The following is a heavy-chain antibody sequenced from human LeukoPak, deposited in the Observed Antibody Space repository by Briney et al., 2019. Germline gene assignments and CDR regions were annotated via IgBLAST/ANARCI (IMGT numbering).Heavy chain of an antibody. V-gene: IGHV1-24*01. Sequence: ASVKVSCKVSGYTLTELSMHWVRQAPGKGLEWMGGFDPEDGETIYAQKFQGRVTMTRDTSISIAYMELSRLRSDDTAVYYCARVLIAVAGTDFGYWGQGTLVTVSS. CDR2: FDPEDGET. CDR3: ARVLIAVAGTDFGY. D-gene: IGHD6-19*01. J-gene: IGHJ4*02. CDR1: GYTLTELS.